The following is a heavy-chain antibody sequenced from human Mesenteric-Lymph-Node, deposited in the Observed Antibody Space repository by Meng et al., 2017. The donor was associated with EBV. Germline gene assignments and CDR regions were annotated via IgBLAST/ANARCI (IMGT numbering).Heavy chain of an antibody. CDR3: ARGLEVATMSY. J-gene: IGHJ4*02. CDR2: IYYTGST. Sequence: LHPQESGPGLVKPSDPLSLTCSVSGVSISSSSYYWGWIRQPPGRGLEWIGSIYYTGSTYYNPSLKSRVTISIDMSKNQFSLKLSSVTAADTAVYYCARGLEVATMSYWGQGTLVTVSS. CDR1: GVSISSSSYY. D-gene: IGHD5-12*01. V-gene: IGHV4-39*07.